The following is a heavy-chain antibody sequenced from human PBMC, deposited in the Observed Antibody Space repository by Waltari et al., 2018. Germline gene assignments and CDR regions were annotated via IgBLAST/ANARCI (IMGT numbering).Heavy chain of an antibody. Sequence: QVQLQQWGAGLLKPSETLSLTCAVYGGSFSGYYWSWIRQPPGKGLEWIGEINHSGRTNYNPSLKSRVTISVDTSKNHFSLKLSSVTAADTAVYYCARGAGQPAAMFAFDIWGQGTMVTVSS. CDR3: ARGAGQPAAMFAFDI. J-gene: IGHJ3*02. D-gene: IGHD2-2*01. V-gene: IGHV4-34*01. CDR1: GGSFSGYY. CDR2: INHSGRT.